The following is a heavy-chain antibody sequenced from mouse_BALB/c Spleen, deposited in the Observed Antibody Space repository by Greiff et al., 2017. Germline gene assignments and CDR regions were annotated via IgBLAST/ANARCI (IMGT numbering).Heavy chain of an antibody. CDR2: ISTYYGDA. V-gene: IGHV1S137*01. J-gene: IGHJ1*01. CDR1: GYTFTDYA. Sequence: QVQLQQSGAELVRPGVSVKISCKGSGYTFTDYAMHWVKQSHAKSLEWIGVISTYYGDASYNQKFKGKATMTVDKSSSTAYMELARLTSEDSAIYYCARSGEDYYGSSPRYWYFDVWGEGTTVTVSS. CDR3: ARSGEDYYGSSPRYWYFDV. D-gene: IGHD1-1*01.